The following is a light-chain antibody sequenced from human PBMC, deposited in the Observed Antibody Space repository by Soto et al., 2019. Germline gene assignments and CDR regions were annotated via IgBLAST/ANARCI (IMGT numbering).Light chain of an antibody. V-gene: IGKV3-11*01. CDR2: DAS. Sequence: EIVLTQSPDTLSLSPGEGATLSCRASHDVSVSLVWYRQRPGQSPRLLIHDASNRATGISARFSGSGSGTDFTLTIGSLEPEESALYYCQQRASWPYTSGQGT. CDR1: HDVSVS. J-gene: IGKJ2*01. CDR3: QQRASWPYT.